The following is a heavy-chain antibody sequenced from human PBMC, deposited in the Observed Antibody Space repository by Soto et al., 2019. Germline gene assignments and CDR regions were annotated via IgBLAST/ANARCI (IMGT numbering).Heavy chain of an antibody. CDR3: ARDGIGGTVFRGFCDY. CDR1: GSIFSGYG. J-gene: IGHJ4*02. D-gene: IGHD1-7*01. CDR2: IWYDGSNK. Sequence: QEQLVESGGGVVQPGRSLRLSCAASGSIFSGYGMHWVRQAPGKGLEWVAVIWYDGSNKYYADSVKGRFTISRDNSKNMLYLQVDSLRAEDTAVYYCARDGIGGTVFRGFCDYWGQGTLVTVSS. V-gene: IGHV3-33*01.